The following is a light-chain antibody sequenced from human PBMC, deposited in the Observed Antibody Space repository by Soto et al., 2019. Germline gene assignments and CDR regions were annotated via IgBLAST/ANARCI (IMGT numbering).Light chain of an antibody. CDR1: QSVSSY. J-gene: IGKJ4*01. Sequence: EIVLTQSPATLSLSPGERATLSCRASQSVSSYLAWYQQKPGQAPRLLIYDASNRATGIPARFSGSGSGTDFTLTISSLETEDFAVYYCQQRSNWLALTFGGGTKVEIK. CDR2: DAS. CDR3: QQRSNWLALT. V-gene: IGKV3-11*01.